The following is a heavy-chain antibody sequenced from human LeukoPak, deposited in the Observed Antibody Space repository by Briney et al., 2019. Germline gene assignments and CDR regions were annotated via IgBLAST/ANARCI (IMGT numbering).Heavy chain of an antibody. J-gene: IGHJ4*02. CDR1: GLTFSNAW. CDR2: IESKTDGGTT. V-gene: IGHV3-15*04. CDR3: STLAYCSGGRCYGFDY. D-gene: IGHD2-15*01. Sequence: GGSLRLSXVVSGLTFSNAWMTWVCQAPGKGMEWVGRIESKTDGGTTDYAAPVKGRFTISRDDSKNTQYLQMNSLKTEDTAVYYCSTLAYCSGGRCYGFDYWGQGALVTVSS.